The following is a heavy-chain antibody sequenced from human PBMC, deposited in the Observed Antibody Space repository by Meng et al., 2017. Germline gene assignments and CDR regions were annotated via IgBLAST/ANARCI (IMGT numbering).Heavy chain of an antibody. CDR3: ARVISYYFDY. J-gene: IGHJ4*02. CDR2: IIPILGIA. Sequence: QVRWVQSGAEVKKPGSSVKVSCKASGGTFSSYTISWVRQAPGQGLEWMGRIIPILGIANYAQKFQGRVTITADKSTSTAYMELSSLRSEDTAVYYCARVISYYFDYWGQGTLVTVSS. V-gene: IGHV1-69*02. CDR1: GGTFSSYT.